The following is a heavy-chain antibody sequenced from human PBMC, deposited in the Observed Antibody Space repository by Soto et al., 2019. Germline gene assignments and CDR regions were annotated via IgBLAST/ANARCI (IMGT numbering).Heavy chain of an antibody. J-gene: IGHJ5*02. CDR3: ARQDCSGGSCYLNWFDP. Sequence: PGESLKISCKGSGYSFTSYWIGWVRQMPGKGLEWMGIIYPGDSDTRYSPSFQGQVTISADKSISTAYLQWSSLKASDTAMYYCARQDCSGGSCYLNWFDPWGQGTLVTVSS. D-gene: IGHD2-15*01. CDR1: GYSFTSYW. CDR2: IYPGDSDT. V-gene: IGHV5-51*01.